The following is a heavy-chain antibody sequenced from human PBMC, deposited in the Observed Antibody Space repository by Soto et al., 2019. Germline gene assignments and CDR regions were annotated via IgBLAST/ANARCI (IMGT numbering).Heavy chain of an antibody. J-gene: IGHJ4*01. CDR1: GGSISFRNYH. Sequence: PSETLSLTCTVSGGSISFRNYHWTWIRQSPGKGPERIGSGTTYYNPSLRSRVTISVDTSQNQFSLKMHSVTAADTAVYYCATYGGDTGRFDYWGPGILVTVSS. V-gene: IGHV4-39*01. CDR2: SGTT. D-gene: IGHD4-17*01. CDR3: ATYGGDTGRFDY.